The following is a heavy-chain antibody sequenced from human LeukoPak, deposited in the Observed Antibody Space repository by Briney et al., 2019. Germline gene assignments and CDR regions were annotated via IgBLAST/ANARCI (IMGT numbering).Heavy chain of an antibody. CDR2: INHSGST. V-gene: IGHV4-34*01. CDR1: GGSFSGYY. CDR3: ARGSGRGGSFDY. D-gene: IGHD3-16*01. Sequence: SETLSLACAVYGGSFSGYYWSWIRQPPGKGLEWIGEINHSGSTNYNPSLKSRVTISVDTSKNQFSLKLSSVTAADTAVYYCARGSGRGGSFDYWGQGTLVTVSS. J-gene: IGHJ4*02.